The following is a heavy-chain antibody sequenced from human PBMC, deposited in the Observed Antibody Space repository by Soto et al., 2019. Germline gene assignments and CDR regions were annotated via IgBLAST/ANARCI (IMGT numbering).Heavy chain of an antibody. CDR3: ARDNGRAVSFDP. CDR2: ITSDSSTI. CDR1: GFTFSRYS. V-gene: IGHV3-48*02. J-gene: IGHJ5*02. D-gene: IGHD6-19*01. Sequence: EVQLVESGGGLVQPGGSLRLSCAASGFTFSRYSMNWVRQAPGKGLEWISYITSDSSTIYYADSVKGRFTISRDNAKNSLFLQMNSLRDEDTAMYYCARDNGRAVSFDPWGQGTLVTVSS.